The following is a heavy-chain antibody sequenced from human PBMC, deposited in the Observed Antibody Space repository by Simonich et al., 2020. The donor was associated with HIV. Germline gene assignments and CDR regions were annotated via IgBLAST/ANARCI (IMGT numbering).Heavy chain of an antibody. CDR3: ARDPSDYFDTSGYYHVHFDY. Sequence: EVQLVESGGCLVKPGGSLRLSCAASGFTFSPYRMNWVRLAPGKGLEWVSSISSTSTYICYATAVNGRCTISRDNAKTSLYLQMNSPRAEDTAVYYCARDPSDYFDTSGYYHVHFDYWGQGTLVTVSS. V-gene: IGHV3-21*01. CDR2: ISSTSTYI. D-gene: IGHD3-22*01. CDR1: GFTFSPYR. J-gene: IGHJ4*02.